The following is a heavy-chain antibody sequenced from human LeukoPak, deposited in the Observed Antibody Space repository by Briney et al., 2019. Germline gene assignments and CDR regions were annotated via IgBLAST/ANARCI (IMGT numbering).Heavy chain of an antibody. V-gene: IGHV3-53*01. CDR2: IYSGGNT. Sequence: GGSLRLSCAASGFTFDDYGMSWVRQAPGKGLEWVSFIYSGGNTHYSDSVKGRFTISRDNSKNTLYLQMNSLRAEDTAIYYCARRAGEYSHPYDYWGQGTLVTVSS. CDR3: ARRAGEYSHPYDY. CDR1: GFTFDDYG. J-gene: IGHJ4*02. D-gene: IGHD2-15*01.